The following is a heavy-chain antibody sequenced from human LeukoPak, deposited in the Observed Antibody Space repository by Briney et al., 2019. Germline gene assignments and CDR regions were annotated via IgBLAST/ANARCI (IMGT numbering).Heavy chain of an antibody. CDR3: AAGDDFDI. J-gene: IGHJ3*02. CDR2: INQDGRAK. D-gene: IGHD6-13*01. CDR1: GLTFSTYW. Sequence: EGSLRLSCAASGLTFSTYWMSWVRQAPGKGLEWVANINQDGRAKYYGDSVKGRFTISRDNDKNSLHLQMNSLRAEDTAVYYCAAGDDFDIWGQGTMVTVSS. V-gene: IGHV3-7*01.